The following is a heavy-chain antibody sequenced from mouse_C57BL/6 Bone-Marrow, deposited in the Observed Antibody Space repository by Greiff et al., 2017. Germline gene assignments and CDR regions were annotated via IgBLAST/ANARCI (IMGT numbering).Heavy chain of an antibody. Sequence: QVQLQQPGAELVKPGASVKLSCKASGYTFTNYWMHWVKQRPGQGLEWIGMMHPNGGSPDYNEKFKSEATLSVDKSSRTAYMELSSLTSEDSAVYYWAISYDYDDDTMDYWGQGTSVTVSS. CDR2: MHPNGGSP. CDR3: AISYDYDDDTMDY. CDR1: GYTFTNYW. V-gene: IGHV1-64*01. D-gene: IGHD2-4*01. J-gene: IGHJ4*01.